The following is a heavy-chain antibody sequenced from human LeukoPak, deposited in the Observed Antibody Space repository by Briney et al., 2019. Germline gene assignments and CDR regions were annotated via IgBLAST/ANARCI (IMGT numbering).Heavy chain of an antibody. Sequence: PSETLSLTCAVYGGSFSGYYGTWIRQTPGKGLEWIGEINHRGSANYNPSLESRVTISVDTSKNHFSLDLTSVTAADTAVYYCASGGWYRGYWGQGTLVTVSS. V-gene: IGHV4-34*01. J-gene: IGHJ4*02. CDR2: INHRGSA. CDR3: ASGGWYRGY. CDR1: GGSFSGYY. D-gene: IGHD2-15*01.